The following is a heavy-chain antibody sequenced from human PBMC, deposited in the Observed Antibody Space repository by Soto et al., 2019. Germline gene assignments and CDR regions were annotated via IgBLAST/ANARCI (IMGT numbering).Heavy chain of an antibody. V-gene: IGHV5-51*01. CDR1: GYRFTNYW. CDR3: ARLPYYDILTGSYYYYGMDV. D-gene: IGHD3-9*01. J-gene: IGHJ6*02. Sequence: GESLKISCKGSGYRFTNYWIGWVRQMPGKGLEWMGIIYPGDSDTRYSPSFQGQVTISADKSINTAYLQWSSLKASDTAMYYCARLPYYDILTGSYYYYGMDVWGQGTTVTAP. CDR2: IYPGDSDT.